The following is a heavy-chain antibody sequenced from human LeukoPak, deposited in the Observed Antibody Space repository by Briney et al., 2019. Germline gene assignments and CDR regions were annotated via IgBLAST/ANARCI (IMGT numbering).Heavy chain of an antibody. V-gene: IGHV4-61*01. CDR2: IYYSGST. D-gene: IGHD2-2*01. J-gene: IGHJ5*02. Sequence: SETLSLTCTVSGGSVSSGSYYWSWIRQPPGKGLEWIGYIYYSGSTNYNPSLKSRVTISVDTSKNQFSLKLSSVTAADTVVYYCARDTSLGYCSSTSCYGGGNWFDPWGQGTLVTVSS. CDR3: ARDTSLGYCSSTSCYGGGNWFDP. CDR1: GGSVSSGSYY.